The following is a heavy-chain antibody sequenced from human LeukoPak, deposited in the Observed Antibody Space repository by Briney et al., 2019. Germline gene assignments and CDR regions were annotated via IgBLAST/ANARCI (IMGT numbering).Heavy chain of an antibody. CDR2: ISAYNGNT. V-gene: IGHV1-18*04. D-gene: IGHD3-10*01. CDR3: ARDQSLWFGELFGNWFDP. Sequence: GASVKVSCKASGYTFTSYGISWVRQVPGQGLEWMGWISAYNGNTNYAQKLQGRVTMTTDTSTSTAYMELRSLRSDDTAVYYCARDQSLWFGELFGNWFDPWGQGTLVTVSS. J-gene: IGHJ5*02. CDR1: GYTFTSYG.